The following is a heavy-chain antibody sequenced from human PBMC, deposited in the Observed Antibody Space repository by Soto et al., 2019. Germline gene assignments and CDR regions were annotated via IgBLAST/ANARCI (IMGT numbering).Heavy chain of an antibody. D-gene: IGHD1-26*01. CDR1: GDSMTKYY. CDR3: ARTVGADYYFDF. V-gene: IGHV4-4*07. J-gene: IGHJ4*02. Sequence: QVQLQESGPGLVKPSETLSLTCTVSGDSMTKYYWSWIRQPAGKGLEWIGRVYTSGSTNYNPSLKSRVTMSIDTSNKHFSLTLKSVTAADTAVYYCARTVGADYYFDFWGQGALVTVSS. CDR2: VYTSGST.